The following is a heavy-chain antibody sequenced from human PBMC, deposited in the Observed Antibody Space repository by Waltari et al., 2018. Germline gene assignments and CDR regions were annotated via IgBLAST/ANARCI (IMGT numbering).Heavy chain of an antibody. J-gene: IGHJ4*02. CDR3: AREGPRFLEWLRPGLTRYFDY. Sequence: QVQLQESGPGLVKPSETLSLTCAVSGYSISSGYYWGWIRQPPGKGLEWIGSIYHSGRTSYNPSLKSRVTISVDTSKNQFSLKLSSVTAADTAVYYCAREGPRFLEWLRPGLTRYFDYWGQGTLVTVSS. V-gene: IGHV4-38-2*02. CDR2: IYHSGRT. D-gene: IGHD3-3*01. CDR1: GYSISSGYY.